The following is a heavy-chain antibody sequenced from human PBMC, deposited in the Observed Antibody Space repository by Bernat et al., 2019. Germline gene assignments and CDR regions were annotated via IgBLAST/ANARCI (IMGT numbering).Heavy chain of an antibody. CDR3: ARQDGDGYNLGAFDY. CDR1: GGSISSSSYY. Sequence: QLQLQESGPGLVKPSETLSLTCTVPGGSISSSSYYWGWIRQPPGKGLEWIGSIYYSGSTYDNPSLKSRVTISVDTSKNQFSLKLSSVTAADTAVYYCARQDGDGYNLGAFDYWGQGTLVTVSS. V-gene: IGHV4-39*01. CDR2: IYYSGST. J-gene: IGHJ4*02. D-gene: IGHD5-24*01.